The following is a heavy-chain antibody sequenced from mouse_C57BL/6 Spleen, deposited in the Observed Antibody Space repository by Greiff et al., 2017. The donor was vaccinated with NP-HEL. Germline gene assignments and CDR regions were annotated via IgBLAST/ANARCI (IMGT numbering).Heavy chain of an antibody. J-gene: IGHJ1*03. CDR1: GFTFSDYG. CDR3: ARDYEYFDV. CDR2: ISSGSSTI. Sequence: EVKVEESGGGLVKPGGSLKLSCAASGFTFSDYGMHWVRQAPEKGLEWVAYISSGSSTIYYADTVKGRFTISRDNAKNTLFLQMTSLRSEDTAMYYCARDYEYFDVWGTGTTVTVSS. V-gene: IGHV5-17*01. D-gene: IGHD1-1*01.